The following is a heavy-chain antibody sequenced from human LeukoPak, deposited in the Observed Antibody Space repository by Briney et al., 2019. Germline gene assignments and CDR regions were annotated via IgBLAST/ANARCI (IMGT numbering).Heavy chain of an antibody. CDR1: GFTFSSYA. CDR3: AKDQNIVVVVAATPPDAFDI. J-gene: IGHJ3*02. D-gene: IGHD2-15*01. Sequence: PGGSLRLSCAASGFTFSSYAMSWVRQAPGKGLEWVSAISGSGGSTYYADSVKGRFTISRDNSKNTLYLQMNSLRAEDTAVYYCAKDQNIVVVVAATPPDAFDIWGQGTMVTVSS. V-gene: IGHV3-23*01. CDR2: ISGSGGST.